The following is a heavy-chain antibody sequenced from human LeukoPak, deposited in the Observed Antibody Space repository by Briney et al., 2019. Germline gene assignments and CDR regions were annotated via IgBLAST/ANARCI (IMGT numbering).Heavy chain of an antibody. Sequence: SETLSLTCTVSGGSITNYYWGWIRQPLGKGLEWIGYIYYSGSTNYNPSLKSRVTISVDTSENQISLGLTSVTAADTAVYYCARQRYSGSYYFDSWGQGSLATVSS. D-gene: IGHD1-26*01. CDR2: IYYSGST. J-gene: IGHJ4*02. CDR3: ARQRYSGSYYFDS. CDR1: GGSITNYY. V-gene: IGHV4-59*08.